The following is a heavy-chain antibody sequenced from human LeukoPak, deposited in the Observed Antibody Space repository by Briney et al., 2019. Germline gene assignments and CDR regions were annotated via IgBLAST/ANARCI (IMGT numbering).Heavy chain of an antibody. CDR1: GYSISSGYY. D-gene: IGHD7-27*01. Sequence: SETLSLTCTVSGYSISSGYYWGWIRQPPGKGLEWIGSMYHSGSTYYNPSLKSRVTISIDTSKNQFSLKLSSVTAADTAVYYCARDRTGEGYMDVWGKGTTVTVSS. CDR2: MYHSGST. CDR3: ARDRTGEGYMDV. V-gene: IGHV4-38-2*02. J-gene: IGHJ6*03.